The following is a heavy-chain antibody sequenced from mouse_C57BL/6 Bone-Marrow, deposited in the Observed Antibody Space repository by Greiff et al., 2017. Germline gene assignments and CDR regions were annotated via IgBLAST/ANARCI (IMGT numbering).Heavy chain of an antibody. J-gene: IGHJ3*01. CDR1: GYSFTSYY. CDR2: IYPGSGNT. CDR3: ARRDDYAWFAY. Sequence: QVQLKESGPELVKPGASVKISCKASGYSFTSYYIHWVKQRPGQGLEWIGWIYPGSGNTKYNEKFKGKATLTADTSSSTAYMQLSSLTSEASAVYYCARRDDYAWFAYWGQGTLVTVSA. D-gene: IGHD2-4*01. V-gene: IGHV1-66*01.